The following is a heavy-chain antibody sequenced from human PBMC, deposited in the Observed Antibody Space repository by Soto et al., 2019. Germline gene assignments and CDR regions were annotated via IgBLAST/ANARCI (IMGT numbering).Heavy chain of an antibody. D-gene: IGHD3-16*01. J-gene: IGHJ1*01. CDR1: GGTFSHYT. V-gene: IGHV1-69*01. CDR2: LIPVFGTE. Sequence: QVQLVQSGAEVKKPGSSVKVSCKASGGTFSHYTINWVRQAPGQGLEWMGGLIPVFGTENYAQKFQGRVTITADQSSTTAHMELSSLTSEDTAVYYCARSNTSSLYPPEYFQNWGQGALVTVSS. CDR3: ARSNTSSLYPPEYFQN.